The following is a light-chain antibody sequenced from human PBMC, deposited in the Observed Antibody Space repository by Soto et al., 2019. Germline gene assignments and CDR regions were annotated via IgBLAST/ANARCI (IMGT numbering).Light chain of an antibody. Sequence: IVLTQSPGTLSLSPGYRASLSCRASQSVSSTYLAWYQQRPGQAPRLLIYDASSRATGIPDRFSGSGSGTDFTLTISRLEPEDFAVYYCQQYGSSPGLFTFGPGTKVDIK. V-gene: IGKV3-20*01. CDR3: QQYGSSPGLFT. CDR1: QSVSSTY. J-gene: IGKJ3*01. CDR2: DAS.